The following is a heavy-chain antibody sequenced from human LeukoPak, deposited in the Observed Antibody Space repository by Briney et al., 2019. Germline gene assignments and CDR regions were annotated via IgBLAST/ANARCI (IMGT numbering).Heavy chain of an antibody. Sequence: SETLSLTCTVSNGSIRSNNYYWGWIRQPPGKGLEWIGSIYYSGTTYYTPSLKSRVTISVDTSTNQFSLKLNSVTAADTAVYYCASGGPGSGYYYVWFDPWGQGTLVTVSS. D-gene: IGHD3-22*01. V-gene: IGHV4-39*01. CDR3: ASGGPGSGYYYVWFDP. CDR1: NGSIRSNNYY. J-gene: IGHJ5*02. CDR2: IYYSGTT.